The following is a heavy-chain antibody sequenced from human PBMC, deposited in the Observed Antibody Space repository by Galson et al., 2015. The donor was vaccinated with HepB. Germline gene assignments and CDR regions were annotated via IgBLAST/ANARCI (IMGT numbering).Heavy chain of an antibody. J-gene: IGHJ4*02. CDR3: AKDLGDLRFLS. D-gene: IGHD3-3*01. CDR2: ISYDGSNK. V-gene: IGHV3-30*18. CDR1: GFTFSSYG. Sequence: SLRLSCAASGFTFSSYGMHWVRQAPGKGLEWVAVISYDGSNKYYADSVKGRFTISRDNSKNTLYLQMNSLRAEDTAVYYCAKDLGDLRFLSWGQGTLVTVSS.